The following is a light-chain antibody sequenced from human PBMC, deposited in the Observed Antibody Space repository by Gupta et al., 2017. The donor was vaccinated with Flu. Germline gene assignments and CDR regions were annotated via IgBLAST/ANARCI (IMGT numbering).Light chain of an antibody. J-gene: IGLJ2*01. Sequence: QIVVNELPSLTVSSGWTGHLTCASSAGAVMRDYYPSWYQQKAGQSPRAVIYKTDNKHSGIPARFSGSIPGDKAALTLWGAQPKDEADYYCLVMYGSAVVFGGGTKLTVL. CDR1: AGAVMRDYY. CDR3: LVMYGSAVV. V-gene: IGLV7-43*01. CDR2: KTD.